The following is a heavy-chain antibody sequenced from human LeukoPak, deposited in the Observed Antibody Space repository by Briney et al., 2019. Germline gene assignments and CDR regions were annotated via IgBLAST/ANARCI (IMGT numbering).Heavy chain of an antibody. CDR2: IYLYDDK. Sequence: SGPTLVKPTQTLTLTCTFSGFSLSTSGVGVGWIRQPPGKALEWLALIYLYDDKRYSPSLKSRLTITKDTSKNQVVLTMTNMDPVDTATYYCAHRRPDYYDSSGYYGAFDIWGQGTMVTVSS. CDR3: AHRRPDYYDSSGYYGAFDI. CDR1: GFSLSTSGVG. V-gene: IGHV2-5*01. D-gene: IGHD3-22*01. J-gene: IGHJ3*02.